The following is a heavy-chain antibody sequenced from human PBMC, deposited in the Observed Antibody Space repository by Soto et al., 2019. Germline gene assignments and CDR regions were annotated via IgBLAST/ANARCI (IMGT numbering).Heavy chain of an antibody. CDR3: ASGYSYGYLDY. CDR1: AFTFITYN. CDR2: ISSISSYI. J-gene: IGHJ4*02. Sequence: EVQLVESGGGLVKPGGSLRLSCAASAFTFITYNMNWVRQAPGKGLEWVSSISSISSYIYYADSVKGRFTISRDNAKNSLYLKMNSLRAEDTAVYYCASGYSYGYLDYWGQGTLVTVSS. D-gene: IGHD5-18*01. V-gene: IGHV3-21*01.